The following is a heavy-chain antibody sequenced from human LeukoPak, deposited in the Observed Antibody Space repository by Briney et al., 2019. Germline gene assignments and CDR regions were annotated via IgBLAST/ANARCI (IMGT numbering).Heavy chain of an antibody. D-gene: IGHD2-2*01. Sequence: ASVKVSCKASGYIFTSYYMHWVRQAPGQGLEWMGIINPSGGSTSYAQKFQGRVTMTRDMSTSAVYMELSSLRSEDTAVYYCARGPDIVVVPAAGSSGSLPRGYYYYYMDVWGKGTTVTVSS. CDR1: GYIFTSYY. CDR3: ARGPDIVVVPAAGSSGSLPRGYYYYYMDV. CDR2: INPSGGST. V-gene: IGHV1-46*01. J-gene: IGHJ6*03.